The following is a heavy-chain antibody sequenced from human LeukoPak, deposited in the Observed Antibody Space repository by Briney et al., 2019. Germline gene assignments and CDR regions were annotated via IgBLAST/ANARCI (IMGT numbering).Heavy chain of an antibody. D-gene: IGHD6-19*01. CDR2: ISSSSSYI. V-gene: IGHV3-21*01. Sequence: GGSLRLSCAASGFTFSSYSMNWVRQAPGKGLEWVSSISSSSSYIYYADSVEGRFTISRDNAKNSLYLQMNSLRAEDTAVYYCARDRSGYSSGRYYYYYMDVWGKGTTVTVSS. CDR3: ARDRSGYSSGRYYYYYMDV. CDR1: GFTFSSYS. J-gene: IGHJ6*03.